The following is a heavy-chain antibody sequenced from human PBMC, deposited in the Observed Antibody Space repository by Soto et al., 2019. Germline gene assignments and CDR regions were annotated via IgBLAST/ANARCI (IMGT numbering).Heavy chain of an antibody. D-gene: IGHD3-9*01. CDR2: IIPIFGTA. CDR1: GGTFSSYA. J-gene: IGHJ6*02. V-gene: IGHV1-69*01. Sequence: QVQLVQSGAEVKKPGSSVKVSCKASGGTFSSYAISWVRQAPGQGLEWMGGIIPIFGTANYAQKFQGRVTITADESTSTAYMELSSLRSEDMAVYYCARGGYDILTGYYADYYYGMDVWGQGTTVTVSS. CDR3: ARGGYDILTGYYADYYYGMDV.